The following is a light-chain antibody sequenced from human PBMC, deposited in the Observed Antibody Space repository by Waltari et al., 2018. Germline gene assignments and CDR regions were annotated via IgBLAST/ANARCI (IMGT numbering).Light chain of an antibody. V-gene: IGLV4-69*01. Sequence: QLVLTQSPSASASLGASVKLTCTLSSGHSSYAIAWHQQQPTKGPRYLMKVKSDGSHCKGDGIPDLFSGSSSGAERYRTISSLQSEDVADYYCQTWVTGIRVFGAGTKLTVL. CDR1: SGHSSYA. CDR2: VKSDGSH. CDR3: QTWVTGIRV. J-gene: IGLJ3*02.